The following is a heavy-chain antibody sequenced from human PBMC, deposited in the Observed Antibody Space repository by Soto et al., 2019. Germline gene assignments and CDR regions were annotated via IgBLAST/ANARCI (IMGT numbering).Heavy chain of an antibody. D-gene: IGHD6-13*01. CDR3: ARPGMGGKIGYIY. V-gene: IGHV1-3*01. CDR1: GYTFTSYA. J-gene: IGHJ4*02. CDR2: INAGNGNT. Sequence: GASVKVSCKASGYTFTSYAIHWVRQAPGQRLEWMGWINAGNGNTEYSQKFQGRVTMTRNTSISTAYMELSSLRSEDTAVYYCARPGMGGKIGYIYWGQGTLVTVSS.